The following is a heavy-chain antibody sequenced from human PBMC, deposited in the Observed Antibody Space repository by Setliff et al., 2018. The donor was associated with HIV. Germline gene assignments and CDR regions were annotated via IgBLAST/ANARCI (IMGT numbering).Heavy chain of an antibody. V-gene: IGHV1-46*01. D-gene: IGHD2-8*01. CDR1: GDTFTSYV. CDR3: VRDDSNGPNSLDP. J-gene: IGHJ5*02. CDR2: INPSGEST. Sequence: GVSVKVSCKASGDTFTSYVISWVRQAPGQGLEWMGIINPSGESTTYAQRFQGRVTMTTDRSTSTVYMELSRLRSEDTAVYYCVRDDSNGPNSLDPWGQGTLVTVSS.